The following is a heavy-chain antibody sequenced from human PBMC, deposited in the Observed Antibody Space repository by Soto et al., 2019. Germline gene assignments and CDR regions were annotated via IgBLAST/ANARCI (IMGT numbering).Heavy chain of an antibody. J-gene: IGHJ5*02. D-gene: IGHD2-2*03. CDR3: ARDPGLGYCSSTSCPGRWFDP. CDR2: INPNSGGT. CDR1: GYTFTGYY. V-gene: IGHV1-2*04. Sequence: ASVKVSCKASGYTFTGYYMHWVRQAPGQGLEWMGWINPNSGGTNYAQKFQGWVTMTRDTSISTAYMELSRLRSDDTAVYYCARDPGLGYCSSTSCPGRWFDPWGQGTLVTVSS.